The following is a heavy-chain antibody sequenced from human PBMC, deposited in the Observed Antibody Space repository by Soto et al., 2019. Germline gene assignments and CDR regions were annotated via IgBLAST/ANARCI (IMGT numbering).Heavy chain of an antibody. CDR2: IYYSGST. Sequence: SETLSLTCTVSGGSISSYYWSWIRQPPGKGLEWIGYIYYSGSTNYNPSLKSRVTISVDTSKNQFSLKLSSVTAADTAVYYCARGVLEWLLRDSYYYYMDVWGKGTTVTVS. CDR1: GGSISSYY. CDR3: ARGVLEWLLRDSYYYYMDV. J-gene: IGHJ6*03. D-gene: IGHD3-3*01. V-gene: IGHV4-59*01.